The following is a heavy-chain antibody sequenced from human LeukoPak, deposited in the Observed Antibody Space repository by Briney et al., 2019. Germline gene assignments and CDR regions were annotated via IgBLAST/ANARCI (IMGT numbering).Heavy chain of an antibody. CDR2: IRDDGTDK. CDR3: AGRKGSPGLDI. Sequence: GGSLRLSCAASGFTFSSYAMHWVRQAPGKGLEWVAFIRDDGTDKYYADSVKGRFTISRDNSKNTVYLQMNGLRGDDTSLYYCAGRKGSPGLDIWGQGTMVTVSS. V-gene: IGHV3-30*02. J-gene: IGHJ3*02. CDR1: GFTFSSYA. D-gene: IGHD3-10*01.